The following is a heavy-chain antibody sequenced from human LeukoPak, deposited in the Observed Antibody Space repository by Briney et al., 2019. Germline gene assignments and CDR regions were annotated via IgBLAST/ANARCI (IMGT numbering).Heavy chain of an antibody. V-gene: IGHV3-74*01. CDR2: MNGDGRSL. Sequence: GGSLRLSCAASGFTFRTHWMHWVRQRQGKGLQWVSRMNGDGRSLAYADSVKGRFTISRDNAKNILYLQMHSLRGGDTAVYYCARDLSIAARPSWFDPWGQGTLVTVSS. J-gene: IGHJ5*02. CDR3: ARDLSIAARPSWFDP. CDR1: GFTFRTHW. D-gene: IGHD6-6*01.